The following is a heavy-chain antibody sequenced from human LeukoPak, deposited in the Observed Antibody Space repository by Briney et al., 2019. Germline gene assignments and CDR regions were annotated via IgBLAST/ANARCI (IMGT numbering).Heavy chain of an antibody. J-gene: IGHJ4*02. CDR2: ISYDGSNK. V-gene: IGHV3-30-3*01. Sequence: GGSLRLSCAASGFTFSSYAMHWVRQAPGKGLEWVAVISYDGSNKYYADSVKGRFTISRDNSKNTLYLQMNSLRAEDTAVYYCARAEAYYYDSSGSFDYWGQGTLVTVSS. CDR1: GFTFSSYA. D-gene: IGHD3-22*01. CDR3: ARAEAYYYDSSGSFDY.